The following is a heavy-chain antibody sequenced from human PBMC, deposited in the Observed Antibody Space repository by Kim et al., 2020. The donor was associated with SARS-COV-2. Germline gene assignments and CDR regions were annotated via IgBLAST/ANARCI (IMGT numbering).Heavy chain of an antibody. J-gene: IGHJ5*02. CDR2: INHSGST. CDR1: GGSFSGYY. CDR3: ARDQYSYGSRWFDP. D-gene: IGHD5-18*01. Sequence: SETLSLTCAVYGGSFSGYYWSWIRQPPGKGLEWIGEINHSGSTNYNPSLKSRVTISVDTSKNQFSLKLSSVTAADTAVYYCARDQYSYGSRWFDPWGQGTLVTVSS. V-gene: IGHV4-34*01.